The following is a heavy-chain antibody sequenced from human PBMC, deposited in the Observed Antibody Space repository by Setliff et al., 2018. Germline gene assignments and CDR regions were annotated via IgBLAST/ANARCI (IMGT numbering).Heavy chain of an antibody. Sequence: SETLSLTCAGSGGSFSGYYWSWIRQLPGKGLEWIGEMNDRRNRNKNPSLKGRLTISVDTAQNQFSLRLTFVTAADTAVYYCARTGTYRYFDYWGQGALVTVSS. CDR3: ARTGTYRYFDY. V-gene: IGHV4-34*01. D-gene: IGHD1-1*01. CDR1: GGSFSGYY. J-gene: IGHJ4*02. CDR2: MNDRRNR.